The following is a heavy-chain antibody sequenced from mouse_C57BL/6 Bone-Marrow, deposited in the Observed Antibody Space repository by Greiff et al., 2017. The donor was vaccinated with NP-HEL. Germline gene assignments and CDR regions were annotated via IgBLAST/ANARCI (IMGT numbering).Heavy chain of an antibody. J-gene: IGHJ3*01. Sequence: QVQLQQSGAELVKPGASVKISCKASGYEFSNYWMNWVKQRPGKGLEWLGQIYPGDGDTNYNGKFKDKATLTADKSSSTAYMQLSGLTSEDSAIYFCARGAYWGQGTLVTVTA. CDR1: GYEFSNYW. V-gene: IGHV1-80*01. CDR3: ARGAY. CDR2: IYPGDGDT.